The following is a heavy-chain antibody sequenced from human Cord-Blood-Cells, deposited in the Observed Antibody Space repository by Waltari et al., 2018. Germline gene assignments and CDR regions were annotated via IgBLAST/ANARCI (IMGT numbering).Heavy chain of an antibody. J-gene: IGHJ3*02. D-gene: IGHD4-17*01. CDR2: ISYDGSNK. V-gene: IGHV3-30*04. CDR1: GFTFVSYA. CDR3: ARDTRYGGNSGAFDI. Sequence: QVQLVESGGGVVQPGRYLRLSCAASGFTFVSYATHWLALAPGKGLEWVAVISYDGSNKYYADSVKGRFTISRDNSKNTLYLQMNSLRAEDTAVYYCARDTRYGGNSGAFDIWGQGTMVTVSS.